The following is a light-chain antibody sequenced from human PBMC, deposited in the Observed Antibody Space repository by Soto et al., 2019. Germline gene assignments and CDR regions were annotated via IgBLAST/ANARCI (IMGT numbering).Light chain of an antibody. CDR2: AAY. CDR3: QQRHRTPIT. V-gene: IGKV1-39*01. J-gene: IGKJ5*01. CDR1: QSIRSH. Sequence: DIQVTQSPSALSGSVGDRATITCRASQSIRSHLTWYQQKPGQAPRLLIYAAYSLQTGVPSRFSGSGSGTDFTLTISSLQPEDFATYYCQQRHRTPITFGQGTRLEIK.